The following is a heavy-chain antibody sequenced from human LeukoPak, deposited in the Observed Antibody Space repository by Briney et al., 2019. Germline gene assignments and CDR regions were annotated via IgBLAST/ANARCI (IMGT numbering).Heavy chain of an antibody. CDR3: AKGTGRSSSSLDY. J-gene: IGHJ4*02. V-gene: IGHV3-64*01. D-gene: IGHD2-2*01. CDR1: GFTFSSYA. Sequence: GGSLRLSCAASGFTFSSYAMHWVRQAPGKGLEYVSAISSNGGSTYYANSVKGRFTISRDNSKNTLYLQMNSLRAEDTAVYYCAKGTGRSSSSLDYWGQGTLVTVSS. CDR2: ISSNGGST.